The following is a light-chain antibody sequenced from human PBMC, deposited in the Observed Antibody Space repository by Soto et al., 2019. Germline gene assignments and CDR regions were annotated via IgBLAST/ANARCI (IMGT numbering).Light chain of an antibody. J-gene: IGLJ1*01. Sequence: QSVLTQPPSVSGAPGQRVTISCTGSSSNIGAGYDVHWYQQLPGTAPKLLIYANTNRPSGVPDRISGSKSGTSASLAITGLQADDEADYYCQSYDSSLTLSVVGTGTKVTVL. V-gene: IGLV1-40*01. CDR3: QSYDSSLTLSV. CDR2: ANT. CDR1: SSNIGAGYD.